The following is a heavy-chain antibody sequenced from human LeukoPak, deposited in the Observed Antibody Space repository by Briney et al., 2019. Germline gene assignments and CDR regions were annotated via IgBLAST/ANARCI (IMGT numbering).Heavy chain of an antibody. J-gene: IGHJ6*03. V-gene: IGHV4-39*07. CDR2: IYYSGST. D-gene: IGHD3-10*01. CDR1: GDSISGSSYY. CDR3: SFGELRKNYYYYMDV. Sequence: SETLSLTCSVSGDSISGSSYYWGWIRQPPGKGLEWIGSIYYSGSTYYNPSLKSRVTISVDTSKNQFSLKLSSDCAREMEDKSFSFGELRKNYYYYMDVWGKGTMVTVSS.